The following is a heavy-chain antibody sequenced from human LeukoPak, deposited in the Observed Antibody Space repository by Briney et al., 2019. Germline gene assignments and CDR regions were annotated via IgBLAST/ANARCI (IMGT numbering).Heavy chain of an antibody. CDR3: ARAGPFGNWFDP. J-gene: IGHJ5*02. CDR1: GGSISSYY. Sequence: SETLSLTCTVSGGSISSYYWSWIRQPPGKGLEWIGYIYHSGSTNYNPSLKSRVTMSVDTSKNQFSLKLSSVTAADTAVYYCARAGPFGNWFDPWGQGTLVTVSS. V-gene: IGHV4-59*12. CDR2: IYHSGST. D-gene: IGHD3-10*01.